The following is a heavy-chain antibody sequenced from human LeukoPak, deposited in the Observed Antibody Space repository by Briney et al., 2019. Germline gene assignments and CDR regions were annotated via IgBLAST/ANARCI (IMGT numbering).Heavy chain of an antibody. J-gene: IGHJ3*02. CDR2: IKQDGSEK. CDR3: ASFAGGMSAFDI. CDR1: GFTFSSYW. Sequence: GGSLRLSCAASGFTFSSYWMSWVRQAPGKGLEWVANIKQDGSEKYYVDSVKGRFTISRDNAENSLYLQMNSLRAEDTAVYYCASFAGGMSAFDIWGQGTMVTVSS. V-gene: IGHV3-7*01.